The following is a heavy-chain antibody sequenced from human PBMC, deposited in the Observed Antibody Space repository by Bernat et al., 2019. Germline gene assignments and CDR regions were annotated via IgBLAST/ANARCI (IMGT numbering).Heavy chain of an antibody. CDR1: GFTFSSYG. CDR2: IWYDGSNK. V-gene: IGHV3-33*01. D-gene: IGHD2-2*01. CDR3: ARDINNIVVVPAAMMGAFDI. J-gene: IGHJ3*02. Sequence: QVQLVESGGGVVQPGRSLRLSCAASGFTFSSYGMHWVRQAPGKGLEWVAVIWYDGSNKYYADSVKGRFTISRDNSKNTLYLQMNSLRAEDTAVYYCARDINNIVVVPAAMMGAFDIWGQGTMVTVSS.